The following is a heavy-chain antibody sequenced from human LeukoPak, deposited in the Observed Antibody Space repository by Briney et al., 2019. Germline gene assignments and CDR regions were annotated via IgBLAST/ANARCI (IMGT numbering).Heavy chain of an antibody. CDR1: GYSFTSYW. CDR2: IYPGDSDT. D-gene: IGHD5-12*01. J-gene: IGHJ2*01. Sequence: GESLKISCKGSGYSFTSYWIGWVRQMPGKGLEWMGIIYPGDSDTRYSPSFQGQVTISADKSISTAYLQWSSLKASDTAMYYCARAVVGYGPNLGYFDLWGRGTLVTVSS. CDR3: ARAVVGYGPNLGYFDL. V-gene: IGHV5-51*01.